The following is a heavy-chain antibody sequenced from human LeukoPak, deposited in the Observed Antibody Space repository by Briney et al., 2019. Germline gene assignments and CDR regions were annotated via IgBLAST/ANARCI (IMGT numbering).Heavy chain of an antibody. J-gene: IGHJ3*02. CDR2: INLDGRQR. D-gene: IGHD3-3*01. CDR1: GFTFSNYW. V-gene: IGHV3-7*01. Sequence: GGSLRLSCVVSGFTFSNYWMSWVRQAPGRGLEGVANINLDGRQRFYVDSVKGRFTISRASTENSLYLQMNSLRVEDTAVYYCARDTDDFQGLDIWGQGTVVTVSS. CDR3: ARDTDDFQGLDI.